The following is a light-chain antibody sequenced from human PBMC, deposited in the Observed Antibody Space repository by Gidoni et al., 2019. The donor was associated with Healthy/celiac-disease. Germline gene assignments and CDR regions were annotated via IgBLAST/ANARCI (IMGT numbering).Light chain of an antibody. V-gene: IGKV3-11*01. Sequence: EIVLTQSPAPLSLSPGESTTLSCRASQSVSSYLAWYQQQPGQAPRLLIYDASNRATGIPARFSGSWSGTDFTLTISSLVPEDFAVYYCQQRSNWPPYTFGQGTKLEIK. CDR3: QQRSNWPPYT. CDR1: QSVSSY. J-gene: IGKJ2*01. CDR2: DAS.